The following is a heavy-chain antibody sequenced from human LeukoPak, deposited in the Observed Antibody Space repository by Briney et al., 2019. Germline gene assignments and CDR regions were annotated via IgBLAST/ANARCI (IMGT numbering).Heavy chain of an antibody. CDR3: ARDKSRTYGSADAFDI. J-gene: IGHJ3*02. D-gene: IGHD3-10*01. CDR2: ISTYNGNT. CDR1: GYSFVLYG. Sequence: ASVKVSCKASGYSFVLYGISWVRQAPGQGPEWMGWISTYNGNTKYAEKFQGRVTMTTDTPTSTAYMELRSLRSDDTAVYYCARDKSRTYGSADAFDIWGQGTMVTVSS. V-gene: IGHV1-18*01.